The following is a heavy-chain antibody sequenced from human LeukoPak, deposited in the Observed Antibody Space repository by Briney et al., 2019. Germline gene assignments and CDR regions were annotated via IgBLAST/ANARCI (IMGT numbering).Heavy chain of an antibody. Sequence: SVKVSCKASGGTFSSYEISWVRQAPGQGLEWMGGIIPMFGTAKYAQKFQGRVTITADKSTSTAYMELSSLRSEDTAVYYCASGTTDIAVVPATLRNYYFDYWGQGTLVTVSS. CDR1: GGTFSSYE. CDR2: IIPMFGTA. CDR3: ASGTTDIAVVPATLRNYYFDY. V-gene: IGHV1-69*06. D-gene: IGHD2-2*01. J-gene: IGHJ4*02.